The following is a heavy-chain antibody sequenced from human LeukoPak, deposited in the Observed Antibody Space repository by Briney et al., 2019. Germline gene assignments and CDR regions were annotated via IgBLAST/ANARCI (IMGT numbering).Heavy chain of an antibody. CDR2: ISSSDSTI. CDR1: GFTFSSYE. J-gene: IGHJ4*02. Sequence: GGSLRLSCAASGFTFSSYEMNWVRQAPGKGLEWVSYISSSDSTIYYADSVKGRFTISRDNAKNSLYLQMNSLRADDTAVYFCARDYGGSSPFDYWGQGTLVTVSS. CDR3: ARDYGGSSPFDY. D-gene: IGHD4-23*01. V-gene: IGHV3-48*03.